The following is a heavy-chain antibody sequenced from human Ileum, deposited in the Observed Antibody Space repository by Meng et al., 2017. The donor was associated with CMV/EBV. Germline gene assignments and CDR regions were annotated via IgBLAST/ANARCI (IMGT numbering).Heavy chain of an antibody. CDR3: AKDVGAMIVVRTYYYYYGMDV. V-gene: IGHV3-23*01. D-gene: IGHD3-22*01. CDR1: GFTFSSYA. Sequence: GESLKISCAASGFTFSSYAMGWVRQAPGKGLEWVSSISGSGSGGSTYYADSVKGRFTISRDNSKNTLYLQMNSLRAEDTAVYYCAKDVGAMIVVRTYYYYYGMDVWGQGTTVTVSS. J-gene: IGHJ6*02. CDR2: ISGSGSGGST.